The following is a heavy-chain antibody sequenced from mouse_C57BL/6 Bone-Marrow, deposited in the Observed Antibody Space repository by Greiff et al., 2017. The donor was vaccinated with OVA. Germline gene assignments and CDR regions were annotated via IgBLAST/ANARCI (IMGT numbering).Heavy chain of an antibody. Sequence: QVQLQQSRAELARPGASVKLSCKASGYTFTSYGISWVKQRTGQGLEWIGEIYPRSGNTYYNEKFKGKATLTADKSSSTAYMELRSLTSEDSAVYFCARPYGNYGYAMDYWGQGTSVTVSS. CDR1: GYTFTSYG. D-gene: IGHD2-10*02. J-gene: IGHJ4*01. CDR2: IYPRSGNT. V-gene: IGHV1-81*01. CDR3: ARPYGNYGYAMDY.